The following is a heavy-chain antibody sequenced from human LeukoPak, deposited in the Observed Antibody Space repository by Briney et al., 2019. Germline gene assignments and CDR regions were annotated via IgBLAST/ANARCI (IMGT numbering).Heavy chain of an antibody. V-gene: IGHV3-30*03. CDR2: ISYDGSNK. CDR1: GFTFSSYG. J-gene: IGHJ4*02. Sequence: PGRSLRLSCAASGFTFSSYGMHWVRQAPGKGLEWVAVISYDGSNKYYADSVKGRFTISRDNSKNTLYLQMNSLRAEDTAVYYCARDLFLRGYSYGFDYWGQGTLVTVSS. D-gene: IGHD5-18*01. CDR3: ARDLFLRGYSYGFDY.